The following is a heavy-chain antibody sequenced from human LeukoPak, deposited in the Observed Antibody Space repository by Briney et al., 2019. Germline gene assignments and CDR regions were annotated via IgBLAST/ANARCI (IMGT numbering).Heavy chain of an antibody. V-gene: IGHV3-64*02. D-gene: IGHD6-13*01. CDR2: ITDNGDNT. CDR1: GFTFSSYA. Sequence: GGSLRLSCAASGFTFSSYAMHWVRQAPGKGLEYVSAITDNGDNTYYADSVSGRFTISRDNSKNTLYLQMGSLTVEDTAVYYCARARYRLIAAAGFDYWGQGTLVTVSS. CDR3: ARARYRLIAAAGFDY. J-gene: IGHJ4*02.